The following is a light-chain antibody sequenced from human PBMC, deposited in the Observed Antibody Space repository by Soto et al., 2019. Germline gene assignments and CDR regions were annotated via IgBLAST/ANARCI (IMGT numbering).Light chain of an antibody. CDR3: SSYAGSNNLL. J-gene: IGLJ2*01. CDR1: SSDVGGYNY. Sequence: QSVLTQPPSASGSPGQSVTISCTGTSSDVGGYNYVSWYQQHPGKAPKLMISEVSKRPSGVPDRFSGSKSGNTASLTVSGLQAEDEAHYYCSSYAGSNNLLFGGGTKLTVL. V-gene: IGLV2-8*01. CDR2: EVS.